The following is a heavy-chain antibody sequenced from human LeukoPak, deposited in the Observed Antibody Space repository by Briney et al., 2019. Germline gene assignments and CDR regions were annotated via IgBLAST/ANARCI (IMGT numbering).Heavy chain of an antibody. CDR2: ISYDGSNK. CDR1: GFTFSSYA. Sequence: GGSLRLSCAASGFTFSSYAMHWVRQAPGKGLEWVAVISYDGSNKYYADSVRGRFTISRDNSKNTLYLQMNSLRAEDTAVYYCARDMDPGIAAAGTYWGQGTLVTVSS. CDR3: ARDMDPGIAAAGTY. D-gene: IGHD6-13*01. J-gene: IGHJ4*02. V-gene: IGHV3-30*04.